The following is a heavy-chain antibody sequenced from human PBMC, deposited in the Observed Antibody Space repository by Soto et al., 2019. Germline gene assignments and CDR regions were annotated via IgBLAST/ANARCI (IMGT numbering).Heavy chain of an antibody. V-gene: IGHV4-34*01. D-gene: IGHD3-22*01. CDR1: GGSFSGYY. J-gene: IGHJ5*02. CDR2: INHSGST. Sequence: PSETLSLTCVVYGGSFSGYYWSWVRQPPGKGLEWIGEINHSGSTNYNPSLKSRVTISVDTSKNQFSLKLSSVTAADTAVYYCARAYYYDSSGYYRSGFDPWGQGTLVTVSS. CDR3: ARAYYYDSSGYYRSGFDP.